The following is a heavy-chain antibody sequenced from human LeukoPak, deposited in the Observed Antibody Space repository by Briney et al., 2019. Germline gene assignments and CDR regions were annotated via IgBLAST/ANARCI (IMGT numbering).Heavy chain of an antibody. D-gene: IGHD3-3*01. V-gene: IGHV3-23*01. Sequence: GGSLRLSCAASGFTFSSYAMSWVRQAPGKGLEWVSAISGSGGSTYYAYSVKGRFTISRDNSKNTLYLQMNSLRAEDTAVYYCAKALFATLRSLDLFDYWGQGTLVTVSS. CDR3: AKALFATLRSLDLFDY. CDR2: ISGSGGST. J-gene: IGHJ4*02. CDR1: GFTFSSYA.